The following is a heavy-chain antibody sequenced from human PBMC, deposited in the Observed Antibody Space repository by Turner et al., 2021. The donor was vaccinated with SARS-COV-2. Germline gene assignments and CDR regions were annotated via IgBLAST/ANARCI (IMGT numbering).Heavy chain of an antibody. J-gene: IGHJ4*02. D-gene: IGHD2-8*02. CDR1: GGTFSSYV. V-gene: IGHV1-69*01. CDR2: VVPMMRSV. Sequence: QVQLVQSGAEVKKPGSTVKVSCKASGGTFSSYVFSWVRQAPTQGLEWLGGVVPMMRSVKYAQKFHGRLTITADESTSTVHMELTNLRSEDTAVYFCARAGRVDGFYGGLDYWGRGTLVTVSS. CDR3: ARAGRVDGFYGGLDY.